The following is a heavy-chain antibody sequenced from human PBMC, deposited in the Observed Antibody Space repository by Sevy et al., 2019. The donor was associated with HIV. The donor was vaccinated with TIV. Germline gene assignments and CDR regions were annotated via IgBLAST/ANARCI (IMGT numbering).Heavy chain of an antibody. D-gene: IGHD6-6*01. CDR3: ARLGSSSYYYYCGMDV. CDR2: IYPGDSDT. Sequence: GESLKISCKGSGYSFTSYWIGWVRQMPGKGLEWMGIIYPGDSDTRYSPSFQGQVTISADKSISTAYLQWSSLKASDTAMYYCARLGSSSYYYYCGMDVWGQGTTVTVSS. J-gene: IGHJ6*02. CDR1: GYSFTSYW. V-gene: IGHV5-51*01.